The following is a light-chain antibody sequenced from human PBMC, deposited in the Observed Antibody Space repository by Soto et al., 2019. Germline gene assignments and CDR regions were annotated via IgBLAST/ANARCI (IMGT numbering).Light chain of an antibody. Sequence: DIEMTQSPSFLSASIGDRVTITCRASQSIISYLNWYQQKPGKAPKLLISGATTLQTGVPPRFSGRGYGTEFTLAISSLRPEDVATYYCQQSFSTLLSFGGGTKVEIK. CDR2: GAT. V-gene: IGKV1-39*01. CDR3: QQSFSTLLS. CDR1: QSIISY. J-gene: IGKJ4*01.